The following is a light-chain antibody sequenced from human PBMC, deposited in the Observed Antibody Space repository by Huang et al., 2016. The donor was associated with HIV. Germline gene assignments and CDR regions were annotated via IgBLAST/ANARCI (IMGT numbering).Light chain of an antibody. CDR3: QQRSNWPPT. Sequence: EIVLTQSPATLSLSPGERATLSCRASQSLSSYLAWYQQKPGQAPRPLIYDASNRATGIPAKFSGSGSGTDFTLTISSLEPEDFAVYYCQQRSNWPPTFGQGTRLEIK. J-gene: IGKJ5*01. CDR2: DAS. V-gene: IGKV3-11*01. CDR1: QSLSSY.